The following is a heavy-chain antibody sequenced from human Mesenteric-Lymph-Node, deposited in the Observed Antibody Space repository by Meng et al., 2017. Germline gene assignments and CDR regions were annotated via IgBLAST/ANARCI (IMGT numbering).Heavy chain of an antibody. D-gene: IGHD5-18*01. CDR2: IYYSGSR. V-gene: IGHV4-30-4*01. CDR3: ARVGWRQWSFDL. Sequence: VQWQDAGPGLVTPSPTLSPPCTFSGDSISSTDYYWSWVCQPPGKGLEWIGYIYYSGSRYYNPSLKSRVTISVDTSKNQFSLKLSSVTAADTAVYYCARVGWRQWSFDLWGRGTLVTVSS. CDR1: GDSISSTDYY. J-gene: IGHJ2*01.